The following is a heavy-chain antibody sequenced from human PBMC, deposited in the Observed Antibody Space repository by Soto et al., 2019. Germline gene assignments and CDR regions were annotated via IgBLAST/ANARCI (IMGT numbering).Heavy chain of an antibody. V-gene: IGHV3-7*01. CDR1: GFTFSSYW. CDR2: IKQDGSEK. Sequence: GGSLRLSCAASGFTFSSYWMSWVRQAPGKGLEWVANIKQDGSEKYYVDSVKGRFTISRDNAKNSLYLQMNSLRAEDTAVYYCARVGQQLDHLTYYYYYYMDVWGKGTTVTVSS. J-gene: IGHJ6*03. D-gene: IGHD6-13*01. CDR3: ARVGQQLDHLTYYYYYYMDV.